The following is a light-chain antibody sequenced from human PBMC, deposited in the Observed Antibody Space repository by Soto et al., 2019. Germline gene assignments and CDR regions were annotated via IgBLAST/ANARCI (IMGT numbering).Light chain of an antibody. CDR3: QQYKSWPPLT. J-gene: IGKJ4*01. CDR1: QSTSDN. V-gene: IGKV3-15*01. CDR2: GAS. Sequence: DIVMTQSPAILSVSLGERATLSCLASQSTSDNLAWYQQRSGQAPRLLIYGASTRATGVPARFSGSGYGTEFTLTISSLQSDDFAIYYCQQYKSWPPLTFGGGTKVE.